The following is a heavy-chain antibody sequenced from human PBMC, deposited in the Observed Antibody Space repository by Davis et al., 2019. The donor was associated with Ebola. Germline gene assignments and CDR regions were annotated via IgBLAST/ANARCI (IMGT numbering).Heavy chain of an antibody. J-gene: IGHJ4*02. V-gene: IGHV3-48*01. CDR1: GFLFSDYS. CDR2: ITKGSDAI. CDR3: ARDPYGDNQADFDY. Sequence: PGGSLRLSCAASGFLFSDYSMNWVRQAPGKGLEWVTYITKGSDAIHYADSVKGRFTVSRDNAKNSLFLQMNSLRAEDTAVYYCARDPYGDNQADFDYWGQGTLVTVSS. D-gene: IGHD4/OR15-4a*01.